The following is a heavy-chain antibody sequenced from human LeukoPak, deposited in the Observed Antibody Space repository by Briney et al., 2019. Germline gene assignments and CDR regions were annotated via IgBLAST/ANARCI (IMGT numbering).Heavy chain of an antibody. Sequence: GGSLRLSCAASGFTFSNAWMSWVRQAPGKGLEWVGRIKSKTGGGTTDYAAPVKGRFTISRDDSENTLYLQMNSLKTEDTAVYYCTTDPEVLGYCSSTSCSPFDYWGQGTLVTVSS. CDR3: TTDPEVLGYCSSTSCSPFDY. V-gene: IGHV3-15*01. J-gene: IGHJ4*02. CDR1: GFTFSNAW. CDR2: IKSKTGGGTT. D-gene: IGHD2-2*01.